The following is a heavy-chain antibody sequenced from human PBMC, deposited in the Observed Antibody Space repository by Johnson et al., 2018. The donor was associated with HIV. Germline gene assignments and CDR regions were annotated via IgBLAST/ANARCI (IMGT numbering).Heavy chain of an antibody. J-gene: IGHJ3*02. CDR2: ISYDGSNK. Sequence: QVQLVESGGGVVQPGRSLRLSCAASGFTFSSYAMHWVRQAPGKGLEWVAVISYDGSNKYYADSVKGRFTISRDNSKNTLYLQVISLKTEDTAVYYCTRSIAATGRDAFDIWGQGTMVTVSS. V-gene: IGHV3-30-3*01. D-gene: IGHD6-13*01. CDR3: TRSIAATGRDAFDI. CDR1: GFTFSSYA.